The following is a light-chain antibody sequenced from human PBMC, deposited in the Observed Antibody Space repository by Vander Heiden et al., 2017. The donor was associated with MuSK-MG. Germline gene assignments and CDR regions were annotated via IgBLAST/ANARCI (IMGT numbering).Light chain of an antibody. CDR2: AAS. Sequence: DIQMTQSPSSLSASVGGRVTITCRASQGISNSLAWYQQKPGKAPKFLLSAASRLESGVPSRFSGSGSGTDYTLTISSLQPEDFATYYCQQDDSTPDTFGHGTKVDIK. J-gene: IGKJ3*01. V-gene: IGKV1-NL1*01. CDR1: QGISNS. CDR3: QQDDSTPDT.